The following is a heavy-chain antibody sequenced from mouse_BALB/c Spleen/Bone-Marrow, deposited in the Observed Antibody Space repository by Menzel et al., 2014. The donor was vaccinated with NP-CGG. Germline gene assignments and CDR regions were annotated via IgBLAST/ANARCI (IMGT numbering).Heavy chain of an antibody. CDR1: GFSLPNYG. CDR2: IWRGGTT. CDR3: AKGHYGSSPFAY. V-gene: IGHV2-5-1*01. J-gene: IGHJ3*01. D-gene: IGHD1-1*01. Sequence: VQLQQSGPSLVQPSQSLSITCTVSGFSLPNYGIYWVRQSPGKGLEWLGVIWRGGTTDYNAAFMSRLSITKDNPKSQVFFKMNSLQADDTAIYYCAKGHYGSSPFAYWCQGPLVKVSA.